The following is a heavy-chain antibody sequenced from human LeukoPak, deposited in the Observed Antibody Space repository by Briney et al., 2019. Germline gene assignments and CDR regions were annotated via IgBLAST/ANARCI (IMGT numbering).Heavy chain of an antibody. CDR2: ISSSSSYI. CDR1: GFTFSSYS. V-gene: IGHV3-21*01. Sequence: GGSLRLSCAASGFTFSSYSVNWVRQAPGKGLERVSSISSSSSYIYYADSVKGRFTISRDNAKNSLYLQMNSLRAEDTAVYYCARDPDTKPIKIKRYYMDVWGKGTTVTVSS. CDR3: ARDPDTKPIKIKRYYMDV. J-gene: IGHJ6*03. D-gene: IGHD2-8*01.